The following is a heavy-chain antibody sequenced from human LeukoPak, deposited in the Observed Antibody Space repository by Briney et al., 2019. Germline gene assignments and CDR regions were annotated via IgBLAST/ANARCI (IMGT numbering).Heavy chain of an antibody. V-gene: IGHV6-1*01. J-gene: IGHJ4*02. Sequence: SQTLSLTCAVSGDSVSSNSAAWYWIGQSPSRGLEWLGRTYYRSKWYNDYTLSVRSRITINPDTSKNQFSLQLNSVTPEDMAVYYCARSAGHFDYWGQGTLVTVSS. CDR1: GDSVSSNSAA. CDR3: ARSAGHFDY. CDR2: TYYRSKWYN.